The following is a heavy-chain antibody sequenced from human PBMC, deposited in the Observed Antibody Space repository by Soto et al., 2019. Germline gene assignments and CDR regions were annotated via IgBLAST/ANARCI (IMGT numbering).Heavy chain of an antibody. Sequence: GGALRLSXAASGFTFSSYVMHWVRQAPGKGLEWVAVISYDGSNKYYADSVKGRFTISRDNSKNTLYLQMNSLRAEDTAVYYCAKGRTRNYYYYGMDVWGQGTTVTVSS. CDR1: GFTFSSYV. CDR2: ISYDGSNK. CDR3: AKGRTRNYYYYGMDV. V-gene: IGHV3-30*18. J-gene: IGHJ6*02.